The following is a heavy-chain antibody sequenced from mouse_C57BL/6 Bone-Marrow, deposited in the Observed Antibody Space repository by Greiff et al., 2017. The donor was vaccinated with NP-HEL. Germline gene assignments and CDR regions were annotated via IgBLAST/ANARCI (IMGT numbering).Heavy chain of an antibody. V-gene: IGHV1-15*01. CDR2: IDPETGGT. CDR3: TRPGLFDY. Sequence: VKLMESGAELVRPGASVTLSCKASGYTFTDYEMHWVKQTPVHGLEWIGAIDPETGGTAYNQKFKGKAILTADKSSSTAYMELRSLTSEDSAVYYCTRPGLFDYWGQGTTLTVSS. CDR1: GYTFTDYE. J-gene: IGHJ2*01.